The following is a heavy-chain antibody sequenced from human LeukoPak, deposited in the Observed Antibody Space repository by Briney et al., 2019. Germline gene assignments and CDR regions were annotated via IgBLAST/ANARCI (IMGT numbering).Heavy chain of an antibody. CDR2: ISAYNGNT. CDR3: ARDRSSSSWYYYYYYMDV. D-gene: IGHD6-13*01. CDR1: GYTFTSYG. V-gene: IGHV1-18*01. J-gene: IGHJ6*03. Sequence: ASVKVSCKASGYTFTSYGIIWVRQAPGQGLEWMGWISAYNGNTNYAQKLQGRVTMTTDTSTSTAYMELRSLRSDDTAVYYCARDRSSSSWYYYYYYMDVWGKGTTVTVSS.